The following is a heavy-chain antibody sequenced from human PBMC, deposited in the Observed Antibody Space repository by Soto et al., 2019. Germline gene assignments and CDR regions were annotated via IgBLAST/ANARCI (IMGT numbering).Heavy chain of an antibody. D-gene: IGHD3-16*01. CDR3: ASWGWSNDAFDI. J-gene: IGHJ3*02. CDR2: TYYRSKWYN. Sequence: SQTLSLTRAISGDSVSSNSAAWNWIRQSPSRGLEWLGRTYYRSKWYNDYAVSVKSRITINPDTSKNQFSLQLNSVTPEDTAVYYCASWGWSNDAFDIWGQGTMVTVSS. V-gene: IGHV6-1*01. CDR1: GDSVSSNSAA.